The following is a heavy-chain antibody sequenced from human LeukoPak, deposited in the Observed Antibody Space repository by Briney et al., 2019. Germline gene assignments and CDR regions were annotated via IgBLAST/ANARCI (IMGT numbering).Heavy chain of an antibody. CDR2: IKQDGSEK. CDR3: ARAVAVAVMDY. D-gene: IGHD6-19*01. J-gene: IGHJ4*02. Sequence: GGSLRLSCAASGFTFSSYWMSWVRQAPGKGLEWVANIKQDGSEKYYVDPVKGRFTISRDNAKNSLYLQMNSLRAEDTAVYYCARAVAVAVMDYWGQGTLVTVSS. V-gene: IGHV3-7*01. CDR1: GFTFSSYW.